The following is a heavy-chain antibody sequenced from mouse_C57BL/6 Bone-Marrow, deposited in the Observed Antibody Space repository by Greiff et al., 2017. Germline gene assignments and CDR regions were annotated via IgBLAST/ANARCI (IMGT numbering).Heavy chain of an antibody. D-gene: IGHD1-1*02. Sequence: EVQLLESGGGLVQPGASLKLSCAASGFTFSDYGMAWVRQAPRKGPEWVAFISNLAYSIYYADTVTGRFTISRENAKNTLYLEMSSLRSEDTAMYYCARRGKDWYFDVWGTGTTGTVSS. CDR3: ARRGKDWYFDV. CDR2: ISNLAYSI. J-gene: IGHJ1*03. CDR1: GFTFSDYG. V-gene: IGHV5-15*01.